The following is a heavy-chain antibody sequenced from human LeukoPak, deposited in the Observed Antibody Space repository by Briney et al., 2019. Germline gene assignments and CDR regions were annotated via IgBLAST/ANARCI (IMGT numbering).Heavy chain of an antibody. J-gene: IGHJ3*02. D-gene: IGHD2-15*01. Sequence: ASVKVSCKASGYTFTSYYMHWVRQAPGQGLEWMGIINPTTGDTIYAQKVQGRLTMNRDMSTSTVYMELSSLTSEDTAVFYCARYGFSAVWQGGWHAFDIWGQGTVVTVSS. CDR2: INPTTGDT. CDR1: GYTFTSYY. CDR3: ARYGFSAVWQGGWHAFDI. V-gene: IGHV1-46*01.